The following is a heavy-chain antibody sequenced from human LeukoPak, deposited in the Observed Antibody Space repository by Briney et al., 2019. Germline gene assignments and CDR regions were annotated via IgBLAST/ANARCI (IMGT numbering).Heavy chain of an antibody. Sequence: GGSLRLSCAASGFTFSSYSMNWVRQAPGKGLEWVSSISSSSSYIYYADSVKGRFTISRDNAKNSLYLQMNSLRAEDTAVYYCASLSTIFGVEYYFDYWGQGTLVTVS. D-gene: IGHD3-3*01. CDR3: ASLSTIFGVEYYFDY. CDR1: GFTFSSYS. J-gene: IGHJ4*02. CDR2: ISSSSSYI. V-gene: IGHV3-21*01.